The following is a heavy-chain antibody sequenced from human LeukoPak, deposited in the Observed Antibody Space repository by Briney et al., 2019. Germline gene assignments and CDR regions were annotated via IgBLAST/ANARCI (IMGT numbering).Heavy chain of an antibody. CDR1: GFTFSSYA. CDR3: AKSDCSYISCYVLDS. Sequence: GGSLRLSCAASGFTFSSYAMSWVRQAPGKGLEWVSAISGSGDNIYYADSVKGRFTISRDSSKKTLYLQMNILRAEDTAVYYCAKSDCSYISCYVLDSWGQGTLVTVSS. D-gene: IGHD2-2*01. CDR2: ISGSGDNI. J-gene: IGHJ4*02. V-gene: IGHV3-23*01.